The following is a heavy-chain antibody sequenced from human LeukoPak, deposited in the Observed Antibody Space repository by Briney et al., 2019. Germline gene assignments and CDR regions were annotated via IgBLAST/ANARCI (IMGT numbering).Heavy chain of an antibody. V-gene: IGHV3-30*02. CDR1: GFTFSSYG. Sequence: HTGGSLRLSCAASGFTFSSYGMHWVRQAPGKGLEWVASIRDDGTNKYYTDSVKGRFTISRDNSKSTLYLQMNSLRTEDTAAYFCARVYLERLTAGYFDHWGQGTQVTVSP. CDR3: ARVYLERLTAGYFDH. CDR2: IRDDGTNK. J-gene: IGHJ4*02. D-gene: IGHD2-8*01.